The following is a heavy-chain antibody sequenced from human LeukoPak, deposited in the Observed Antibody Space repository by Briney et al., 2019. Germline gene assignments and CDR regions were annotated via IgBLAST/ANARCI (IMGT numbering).Heavy chain of an antibody. CDR2: INPSGGST. CDR1: GYTFTSYY. J-gene: IGHJ5*02. Sequence: ASVKVSCKASGYTFTSYYMHWVRQAPGQGLEWMGIINPSGGSTSYAQKFQGRVTMTRDMSTSTDYMELSSLRSEDTAVYYCARDYGGNYNWFDPWGQGTLVTVSS. D-gene: IGHD4-23*01. CDR3: ARDYGGNYNWFDP. V-gene: IGHV1-46*01.